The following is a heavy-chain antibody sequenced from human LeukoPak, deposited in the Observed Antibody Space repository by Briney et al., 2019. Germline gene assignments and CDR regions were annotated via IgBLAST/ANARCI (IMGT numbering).Heavy chain of an antibody. CDR2: ISYDGSNK. Sequence: PGGSLRLSCAASGFTFSSYGMHWVRQAPGKGLEWVAVISYDGSNKYYADSVKGRFTISRDNSKNTLYLQMNSLRAEDTAVYYCATETDCSSSSGDYWGQGTLVTVSS. J-gene: IGHJ4*02. CDR1: GFTFSSYG. D-gene: IGHD6-6*01. CDR3: ATETDCSSSSGDY. V-gene: IGHV3-30*03.